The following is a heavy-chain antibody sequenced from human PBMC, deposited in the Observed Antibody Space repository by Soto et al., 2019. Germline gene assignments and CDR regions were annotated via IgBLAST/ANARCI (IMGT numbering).Heavy chain of an antibody. CDR2: ISGSGGST. D-gene: IGHD6-19*01. Sequence: EVQLLESGGGLVQPGGSLRLSCAASGFTFSSYAMSWVRQAPGKGLEWVSAISGSGGSTYYADSVKGRLTISRDNSKITLYLKMISGRAEDTAVYYCTKGSSGWYERFDYWGQGTLVTVFS. V-gene: IGHV3-23*01. CDR1: GFTFSSYA. CDR3: TKGSSGWYERFDY. J-gene: IGHJ4*02.